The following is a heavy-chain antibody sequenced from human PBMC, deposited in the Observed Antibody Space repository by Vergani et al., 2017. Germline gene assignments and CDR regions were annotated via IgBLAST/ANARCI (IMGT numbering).Heavy chain of an antibody. CDR2: ISGSEWYI. J-gene: IGHJ6*01. CDR3: VRGTKDTRVYYGLDV. D-gene: IGHD2-15*01. Sequence: EGQLVESGGGLAKPGGSLRLSCAASGFKFNEYIMNWVRQAPGKGLEWVSSISGSEWYICYAASLKGRVTISRNNAENSLDLQLSNLRVDDTGVYYCVRGTKDTRVYYGLDVWGQGTTVTVSS. CDR1: GFKFNEYI. V-gene: IGHV3-21*06.